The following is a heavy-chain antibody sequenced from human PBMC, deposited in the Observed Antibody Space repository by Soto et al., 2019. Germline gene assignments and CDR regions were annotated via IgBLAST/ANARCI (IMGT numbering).Heavy chain of an antibody. CDR1: GYKFTSSW. J-gene: IGHJ5*02. Sequence: GESLKISCRTSGYKFTSSWIAWVRQMPGKGLEWMGIIFPSDSDTRYSPSFQGQVTISAVRSTSTVFLQWASLKASDTAVYFCARKDKSGYFNWFDPWGQGTLVTVSS. CDR3: ARKDKSGYFNWFDP. D-gene: IGHD3-22*01. V-gene: IGHV5-51*01. CDR2: IFPSDSDT.